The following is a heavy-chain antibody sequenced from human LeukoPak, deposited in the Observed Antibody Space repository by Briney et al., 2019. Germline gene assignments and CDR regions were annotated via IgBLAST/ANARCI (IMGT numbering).Heavy chain of an antibody. Sequence: GASVKVSRKASGYTFTGYYMHWVRQAPGQGLEWMGIIDPSGGSTSYAQKFQGRVTMTRDTSTSTVYMELSRLRSDDTAVYYCARGYFDWLFTFDYWGQGTLVTVSS. D-gene: IGHD3-9*01. V-gene: IGHV1-46*01. CDR3: ARGYFDWLFTFDY. CDR2: IDPSGGST. CDR1: GYTFTGYY. J-gene: IGHJ4*02.